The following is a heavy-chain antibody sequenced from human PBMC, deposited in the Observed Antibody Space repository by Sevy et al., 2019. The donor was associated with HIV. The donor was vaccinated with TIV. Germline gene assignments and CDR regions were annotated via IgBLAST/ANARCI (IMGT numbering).Heavy chain of an antibody. V-gene: IGHV3-30*04. Sequence: GGSLRLSCAASGFTFADHAFHWVRQAPGKGLEWVAIISFDGRNKRLAESVKSRFTISRDDSKNTVYLQMTSLRPEDTAVYYCARDHCTDGACFRSGYFDYWGQGTLVTVSS. CDR1: GFTFADHA. CDR2: ISFDGRNK. J-gene: IGHJ4*02. CDR3: ARDHCTDGACFRSGYFDY. D-gene: IGHD2-8*01.